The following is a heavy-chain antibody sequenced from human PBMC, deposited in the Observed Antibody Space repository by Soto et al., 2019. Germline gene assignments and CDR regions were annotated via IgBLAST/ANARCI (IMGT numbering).Heavy chain of an antibody. D-gene: IGHD1-26*01. CDR3: ARGLVGAMYVVDDAFDI. Sequence: QVQLVQSGAEVKKPGSSVKVSCKASGGTFSSYTISWVRQAPGQGLEWMGRIIPILGIANYAQKFQGRVTITAYKSTSPAYRELSSLRSEDTAVYYCARGLVGAMYVVDDAFDIWGQGTMVTVSS. J-gene: IGHJ3*02. CDR1: GGTFSSYT. V-gene: IGHV1-69*02. CDR2: IIPILGIA.